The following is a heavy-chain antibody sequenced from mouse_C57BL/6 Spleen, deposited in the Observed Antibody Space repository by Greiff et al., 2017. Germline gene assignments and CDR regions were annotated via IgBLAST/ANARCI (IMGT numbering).Heavy chain of an antibody. V-gene: IGHV1-82*01. J-gene: IGHJ1*03. CDR3: AREGVITTGVDTPHWYFDV. Sequence: QVQLQQSGPELVKPGASVKISCKASGYAFSSSWMNWVKQRPGKGLEWIGRIYPGDGDTNYNGKFKGKATLTADKSSSTAYLQLSSLTSEDSAVYFCAREGVITTGVDTPHWYFDVWGTGTTVTVSS. CDR1: GYAFSSSW. CDR2: IYPGDGDT. D-gene: IGHD1-1*01.